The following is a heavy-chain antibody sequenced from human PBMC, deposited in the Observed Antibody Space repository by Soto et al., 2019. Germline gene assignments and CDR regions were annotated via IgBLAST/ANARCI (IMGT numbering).Heavy chain of an antibody. D-gene: IGHD6-13*01. Sequence: QVQLVESGGGVVQPGRSLRLSCAASGFTFSSYAMHWVRQAPGKGLEWVAVISYDGSTIYYADSVKGRFTISRDNYKNTLHLEMHSLRAEDTAVYYCAKVGGSSSWYRFYFDYWGQGTLVTVSS. CDR2: ISYDGSTI. CDR3: AKVGGSSSWYRFYFDY. V-gene: IGHV3-30*18. CDR1: GFTFSSYA. J-gene: IGHJ4*02.